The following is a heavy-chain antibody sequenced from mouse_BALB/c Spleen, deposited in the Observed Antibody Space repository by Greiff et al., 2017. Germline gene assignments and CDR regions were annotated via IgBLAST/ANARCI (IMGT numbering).Heavy chain of an antibody. Sequence: QVQLKQSGPGLVQPSQSLSITCTVSGFSLTSYGVHWVRQSPGKGLEWLGVIWSGGSTDYNAAFISRLSISKDNSKSQVFFKMNSLQANDTAIYYCARGGGNYEWFAYWGQGTLVTVSA. CDR1: GFSLTSYG. J-gene: IGHJ3*01. CDR3: ARGGGNYEWFAY. CDR2: IWSGGST. V-gene: IGHV2-2*02. D-gene: IGHD2-1*01.